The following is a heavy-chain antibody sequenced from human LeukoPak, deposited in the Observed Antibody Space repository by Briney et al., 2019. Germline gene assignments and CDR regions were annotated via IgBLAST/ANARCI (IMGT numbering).Heavy chain of an antibody. Sequence: AETLTLTCTLSVDLHHIQDASWLRQPPGKGLEWIGYIYYSGSTNYNPSLKSRVTISVDTSKNQYSLKLRSFTARETAVALLGVFPSSGWVDPAFAIWGQGRMVTVSS. D-gene: IGHD6-19*01. CDR1: VDLHHIQD. CDR2: IYYSGST. V-gene: IGHV4-59*08. J-gene: IGHJ3*02. CDR3: GVFPSSGWVDPAFAI.